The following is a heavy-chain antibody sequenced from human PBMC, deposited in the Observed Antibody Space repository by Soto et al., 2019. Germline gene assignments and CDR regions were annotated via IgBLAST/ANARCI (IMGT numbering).Heavy chain of an antibody. V-gene: IGHV3-30-3*01. CDR1: GFTFSSYA. J-gene: IGHJ6*02. CDR2: ISYDGSNK. D-gene: IGHD5-12*01. Sequence: QVQLVESGGGVVQPGRSLRLSCAASGFTFSSYAMHWVRQAPGKGLEWVAVISYDGSNKYYADSVKGRFTISRDNSKNTLYLQMNSLRAEDTAVYYCARDVEPHIVATIMGVYGMDVWGQGTTVTVSS. CDR3: ARDVEPHIVATIMGVYGMDV.